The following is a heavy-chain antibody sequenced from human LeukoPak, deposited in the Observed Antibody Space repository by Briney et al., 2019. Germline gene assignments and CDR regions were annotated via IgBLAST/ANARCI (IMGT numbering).Heavy chain of an antibody. D-gene: IGHD4-23*01. V-gene: IGHV4-39*01. CDR2: IQDSGST. CDR1: GGSSSSSSYY. Sequence: PSETLSLTCSVPGGSSSSSSYYWGWIRPPPRKWLEWIGSIQDSGSTDYNPSLKSRVTISVDTSKNQFSLKLSSVTAADTAVYYCARLYGGNSNNYYCDYWGQGTLVTVSS. J-gene: IGHJ4*02. CDR3: ARLYGGNSNNYYCDY.